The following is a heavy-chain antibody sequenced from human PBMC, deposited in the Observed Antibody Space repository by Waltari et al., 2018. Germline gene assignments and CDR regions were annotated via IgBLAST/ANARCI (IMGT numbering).Heavy chain of an antibody. D-gene: IGHD5-12*01. Sequence: QLQLQESGPGLVKPSETLSLTCTVSRSSIRNTNYYWGWVRQPPGKGLEWIGSFYKSGTTYYNPSLKSRVTISVDTSNNQFSLKLNSVTAADTAVYYCVRGYPDIVATISDYWGQGTPVIVSS. CDR1: RSSIRNTNYY. V-gene: IGHV4-39*07. CDR2: FYKSGTT. CDR3: VRGYPDIVATISDY. J-gene: IGHJ4*02.